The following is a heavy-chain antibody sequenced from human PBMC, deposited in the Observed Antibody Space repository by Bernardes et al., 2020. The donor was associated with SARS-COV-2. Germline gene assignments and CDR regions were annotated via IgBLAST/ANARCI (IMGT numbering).Heavy chain of an antibody. J-gene: IGHJ5*02. V-gene: IGHV3-21*04. CDR2: ISSNSDYI. D-gene: IGHD3-10*01. CDR1: GFNFSSYN. Sequence: GGSLRLSCVASGFNFSSYNMNWVRQAPGKGLEWVSSISSNSDYIYYTDSLKGRFTISRHNAKNSLFLDMHSLRADDTAVYYCARAFDQYGSGTYHLWGQGTLVTVST. CDR3: ARAFDQYGSGTYHL.